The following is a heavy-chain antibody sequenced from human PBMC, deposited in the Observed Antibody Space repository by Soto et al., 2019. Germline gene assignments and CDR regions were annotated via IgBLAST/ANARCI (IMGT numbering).Heavy chain of an antibody. CDR1: GFTFSSYS. Sequence: EVQLVESGGGLVKPGGSLRLSCAASGFTFSSYSMNWVRQAPGKGLDWVSSISSISTYIYYADSVKGRFTISRDNAKNSLCLQMDSLRAEDTGMYFCARRASAAGTPYYYFLYVWGKGTTVTVSS. CDR2: ISSISTYI. J-gene: IGHJ6*03. V-gene: IGHV3-21*01. D-gene: IGHD6-13*01. CDR3: ARRASAAGTPYYYFLYV.